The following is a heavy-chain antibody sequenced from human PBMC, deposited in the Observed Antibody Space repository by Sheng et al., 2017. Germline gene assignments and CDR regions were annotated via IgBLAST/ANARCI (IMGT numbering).Heavy chain of an antibody. CDR3: ARGDESSGWPHYYYYYMDV. D-gene: IGHD3-22*01. CDR1: GFTFSRYS. J-gene: IGHJ6*03. V-gene: IGHV3-30-3*01. Sequence: QVQLVESGGGVVQPGRSLRLSCAASGFTFSRYSMYWVRQAPAKGLEWLAVISSDGSTKFDADSVRGRFTISRDNSKNILYLEMNSLRAEDTAVYYCARGDESSGWPHYYYYYMDVWGKGTTVTVSS. CDR2: ISSDGSTK.